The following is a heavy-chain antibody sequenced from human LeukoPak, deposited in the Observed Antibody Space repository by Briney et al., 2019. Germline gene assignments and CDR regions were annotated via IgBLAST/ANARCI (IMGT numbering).Heavy chain of an antibody. CDR1: GGSISGYY. D-gene: IGHD7-27*01. CDR2: IYYTGNT. CDR3: ARHPGASFDS. V-gene: IGHV4-59*08. J-gene: IGHJ4*02. Sequence: SETLSLTCSVSGGSISGYYWSWIRQPPGRRLEWIGYIYYTGNTTYNPSLKSRVTISIDRSKNLFSLKLTSVTVADTAVYFCARHPGASFDSWGQGNLVTVSS.